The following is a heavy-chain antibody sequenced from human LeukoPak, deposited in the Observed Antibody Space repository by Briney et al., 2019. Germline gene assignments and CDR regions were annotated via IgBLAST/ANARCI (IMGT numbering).Heavy chain of an antibody. CDR1: GYTFTSYD. CDR2: MNPNSGNT. V-gene: IGHV1-8*01. D-gene: IGHD3-3*01. CDR3: ARPTRRITIFGVVIPTHAFDI. Sequence: ASVKVSCKASGYTFTSYDINWVRQATGQGLEWMGWMNPNSGNTGYAQKFQGRVTMTRNTSIGTAYMELSSLRSEDTAVYYCARPTRRITIFGVVIPTHAFDIWGQGTMVTVPS. J-gene: IGHJ3*02.